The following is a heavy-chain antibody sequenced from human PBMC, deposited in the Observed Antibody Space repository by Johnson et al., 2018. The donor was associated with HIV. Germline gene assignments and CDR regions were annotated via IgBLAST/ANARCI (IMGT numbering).Heavy chain of an antibody. V-gene: IGHV3-11*04. Sequence: QMLLVESGGGLVKPGGSLRLSCAASGFTFSDYYMSWIRQAPGKWLEWVSYISSSGSTIYYADSVKGRFTISRDNAKNSLYLQMNSLRAEDTAVYYCARVKGCTGGVCSALGAFDIWGQGTMVTVSS. D-gene: IGHD2-8*02. CDR1: GFTFSDYY. CDR3: ARVKGCTGGVCSALGAFDI. CDR2: ISSSGSTI. J-gene: IGHJ3*02.